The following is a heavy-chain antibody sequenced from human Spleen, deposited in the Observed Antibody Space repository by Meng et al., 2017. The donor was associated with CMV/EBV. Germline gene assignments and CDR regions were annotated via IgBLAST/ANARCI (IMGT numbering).Heavy chain of an antibody. CDR2: INPNSGGT. CDR1: GYTFTGYY. D-gene: IGHD1-26*01. V-gene: IGHV1-2*02. CDR3: ATADEVGNIFFDY. Sequence: CKASGYTFTGYYMHWVRQAPGQGLEYMGWINPNSGGTNYAQKFQGRVTMTRDTSISTAYMELSRLRSDDTAVYYCATADEVGNIFFDYWGQGTLVTVSS. J-gene: IGHJ4*02.